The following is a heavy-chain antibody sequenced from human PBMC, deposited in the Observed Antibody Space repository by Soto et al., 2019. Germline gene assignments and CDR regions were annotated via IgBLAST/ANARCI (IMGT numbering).Heavy chain of an antibody. J-gene: IGHJ4*02. D-gene: IGHD2-15*01. CDR3: AGFVVPASRNSDFDY. Sequence: SETLSLTCTVSGISVSTSDYYWGWVRQPPGKGLDWIGNIYYSGSTFYNPSLRSRVTLSVDTSKNQFSLRLNSVTVADTAVYFCAGFVVPASRNSDFDYWGQGTLVT. CDR2: IYYSGST. CDR1: GISVSTSDYY. V-gene: IGHV4-39*01.